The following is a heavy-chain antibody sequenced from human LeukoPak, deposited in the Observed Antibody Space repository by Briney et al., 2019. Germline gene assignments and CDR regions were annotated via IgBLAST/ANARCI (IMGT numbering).Heavy chain of an antibody. Sequence: SETLSLTCAVYGGSFSGYYWSWIRQPPGKGLEWIGEINHSGSTNYNPSLKSRVTISVDTSKNQFSLKLSSVTAADTAVYYCARAPYCSGGSCYFGANDNWFDPWGQGTLVTVSS. CDR1: GGSFSGYY. CDR3: ARAPYCSGGSCYFGANDNWFDP. D-gene: IGHD2-15*01. V-gene: IGHV4-34*01. CDR2: INHSGST. J-gene: IGHJ5*02.